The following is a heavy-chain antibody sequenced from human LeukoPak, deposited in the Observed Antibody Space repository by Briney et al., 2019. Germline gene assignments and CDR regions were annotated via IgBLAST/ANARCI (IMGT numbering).Heavy chain of an antibody. Sequence: GGSLRLSCAASGFTFSSYAMSWVRQAPGKGLEWVSAISGSGGSTYYADSVKGRFTISRDNPKNTLYLQMSSLRAEDTAVYYCAKDLSIAARPLYFDYWGQGTLVTVFS. D-gene: IGHD6-6*01. CDR2: ISGSGGST. V-gene: IGHV3-23*01. J-gene: IGHJ4*02. CDR1: GFTFSSYA. CDR3: AKDLSIAARPLYFDY.